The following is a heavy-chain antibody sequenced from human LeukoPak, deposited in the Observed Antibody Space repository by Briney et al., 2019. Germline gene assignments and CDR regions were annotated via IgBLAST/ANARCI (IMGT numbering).Heavy chain of an antibody. CDR2: IYTSGST. J-gene: IGHJ5*02. CDR1: GGSISSGSYY. CDR3: ARDPDRGHFGP. V-gene: IGHV4-61*02. Sequence: PSETLSLTCTVSGGSISSGSYYWSWIRQPAGKGLEWIGRIYTSGSTNYNPSLKSRVTISVDTSKNQFSLKLSSVTAADTAVYYCARDPDRGHFGPWGQGTLVTVSS.